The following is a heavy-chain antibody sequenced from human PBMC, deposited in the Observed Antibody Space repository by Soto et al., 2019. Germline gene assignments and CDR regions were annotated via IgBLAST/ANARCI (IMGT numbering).Heavy chain of an antibody. J-gene: IGHJ3*02. V-gene: IGHV1-18*01. CDR2: ISAYNGNT. CDR3: ARDVEYYGSGSYSLDAFDI. Sequence: ASVKVSCKASGYTFTSYGISWVRQAPGQGLEWMGWISAYNGNTNYAQKLQGRVTMTTDTSTSTAYMELRSLRSDDTAVYYCARDVEYYGSGSYSLDAFDIWGQGTMVTVS. D-gene: IGHD3-10*01. CDR1: GYTFTSYG.